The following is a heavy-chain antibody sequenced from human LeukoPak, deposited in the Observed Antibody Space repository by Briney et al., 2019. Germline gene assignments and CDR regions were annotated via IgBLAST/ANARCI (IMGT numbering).Heavy chain of an antibody. D-gene: IGHD6-13*01. V-gene: IGHV1-2*02. CDR2: INPNSGGT. CDR3: AIQIAAAGWGDDY. CDR1: GYTFTGYY. Sequence: ASVKVSCKASGYTFTGYYMHWVRQAPGQGLEWMGWINPNSGGTNYAQKFQGRATMTRDTSISTAYMELSRLRSDNTAVYYCAIQIAAAGWGDDYWGQGTLVTVSS. J-gene: IGHJ4*02.